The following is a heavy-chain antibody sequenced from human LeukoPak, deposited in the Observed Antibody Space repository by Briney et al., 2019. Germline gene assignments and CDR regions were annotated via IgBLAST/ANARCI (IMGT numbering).Heavy chain of an antibody. D-gene: IGHD2-2*01. CDR2: INPNSGGT. Sequence: ASVKVSCKASGYTFTGYYMHWVRQAPGQGLEWMGWINPNSGGTNYAQKFQGRVTMTRDTSISTAYMELSRLRSDDTAVYYCAGGVVPRGPRPNHYYYMDVWGKGTTVTVSS. CDR1: GYTFTGYY. J-gene: IGHJ6*03. V-gene: IGHV1-2*02. CDR3: AGGVVPRGPRPNHYYYMDV.